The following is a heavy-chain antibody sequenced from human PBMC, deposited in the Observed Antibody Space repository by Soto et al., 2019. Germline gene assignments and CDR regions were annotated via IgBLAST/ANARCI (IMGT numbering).Heavy chain of an antibody. J-gene: IGHJ6*02. CDR3: ARDYYGSGSDSTTFYYYYGMDV. D-gene: IGHD3-10*01. CDR2: INPSGGST. Sequence: ASVKVSCKASGYTFTSYYMHWVRQAPGQGLEWMGIINPSGGSTSYAQKFQGRVTMTRDTSTSTVYMELSSLRSEDTAVYYCARDYYGSGSDSTTFYYYYGMDVWGQGTTVTV. V-gene: IGHV1-46*01. CDR1: GYTFTSYY.